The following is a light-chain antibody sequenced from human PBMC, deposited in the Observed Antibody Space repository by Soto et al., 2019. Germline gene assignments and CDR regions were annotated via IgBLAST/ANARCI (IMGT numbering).Light chain of an antibody. CDR3: CSYAVSNTWV. V-gene: IGLV2-11*02. J-gene: IGLJ3*02. CDR1: SSDVGGYNY. Sequence: QSALTQPRSVSGSPGQSVTISCNGASSDVGGYNYVSWHQQHPGKAPKLIIFAVTQRPSGVPDRFSRSKSGNTASLTISGVQADDEADYYCCSYAVSNTWVFGGGTNLTVL. CDR2: AVT.